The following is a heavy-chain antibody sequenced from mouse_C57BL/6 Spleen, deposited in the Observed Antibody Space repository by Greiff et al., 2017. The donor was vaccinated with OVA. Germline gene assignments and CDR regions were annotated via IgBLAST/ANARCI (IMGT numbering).Heavy chain of an antibody. CDR1: GYTFTSYW. CDR3: ARGAPFDY. J-gene: IGHJ2*01. D-gene: IGHD3-1*01. Sequence: QVQLQQPGAELVKPGASVKLSCKASGYTFTSYWMQWVKQRPGQGLEWIGEIDPSDSYTNYNQKFKGKATLAVDTSSSTAYMQLSSLTSEDSAFYYCARGAPFDYWGQGTTLTVSS. V-gene: IGHV1-50*01. CDR2: IDPSDSYT.